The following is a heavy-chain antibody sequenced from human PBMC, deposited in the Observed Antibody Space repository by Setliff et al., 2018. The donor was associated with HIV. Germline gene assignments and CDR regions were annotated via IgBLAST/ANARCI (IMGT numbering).Heavy chain of an antibody. V-gene: IGHV3-48*01. CDR2: ITSSSDTI. CDR3: ARASFPRYCSITSCFEKGWFDP. J-gene: IGHJ5*02. Sequence: GGSLRLSCTASGFTFGDYAMSWVRQAPGKGLEWVSYITSSSDTIYYADSVKGRFTISRDNARNSLYLQMNSLRAEDTAVYYCARASFPRYCSITSCFEKGWFDPWGQGTLVTVSS. CDR1: GFTFGDYA. D-gene: IGHD2-2*01.